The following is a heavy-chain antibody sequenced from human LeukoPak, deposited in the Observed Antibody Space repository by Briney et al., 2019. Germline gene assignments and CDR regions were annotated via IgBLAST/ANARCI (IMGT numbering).Heavy chain of an antibody. J-gene: IGHJ3*02. CDR2: LSKSGNT. CDR3: ARARYVNSFYVFYT. V-gene: IGHV4-59*01. D-gene: IGHD3-9*01. Sequence: SETLSLTCTVSGGSMSSYYWSWIRLPPGKGLEWIGYLSKSGNTNYSPSLKSRVTIFGDTSKNQFFLKLSSVTAADTAVYYCARARYVNSFYVFYTWGQGTLVTVSS. CDR1: GGSMSSYY.